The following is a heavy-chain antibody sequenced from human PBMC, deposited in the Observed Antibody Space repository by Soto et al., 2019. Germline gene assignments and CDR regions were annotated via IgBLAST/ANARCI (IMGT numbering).Heavy chain of an antibody. CDR1: GGSISSTSYY. CDR3: ARPGKDFSNYYYFGMDV. D-gene: IGHD4-4*01. Sequence: SETLSLTCSASGGSISSTSYYWAWIRQPPGKGLEWIGNLYYSGTTYYNPSLKSRLTMSVDPSKNQFSLNLSSVTAADTAVYYCARPGKDFSNYYYFGMDVWGQGTTVTVSS. V-gene: IGHV4-39*01. J-gene: IGHJ6*02. CDR2: LYYSGTT.